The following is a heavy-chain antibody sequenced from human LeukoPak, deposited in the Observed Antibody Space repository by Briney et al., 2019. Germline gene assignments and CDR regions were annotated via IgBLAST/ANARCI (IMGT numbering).Heavy chain of an antibody. V-gene: IGHV4-59*12. CDR3: ALNKYYYDSSGSGRFDY. CDR2: IYYSGST. J-gene: IGHJ4*02. CDR1: GGSIRSYY. Sequence: SETLSLTCTVSGGSIRSYYWSWIRQPPGKGLEWIAYIYYSGSTNYNPSLKSRVTISVDTSKNQFSLKLSSVTAADTAVYYCALNKYYYDSSGSGRFDYWGQGTLVTVSS. D-gene: IGHD3-22*01.